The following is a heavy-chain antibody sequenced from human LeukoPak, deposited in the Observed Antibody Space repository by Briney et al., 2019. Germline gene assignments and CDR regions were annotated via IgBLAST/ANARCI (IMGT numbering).Heavy chain of an antibody. Sequence: SETLSLTRTVSGGSIRSYYWSWIRQPPGKRPEWIGYIYYSGSTKYNPPLKSRVTISVDMSKNQFSLKLTSVTAADTAVYYCASGREYSSTSDYWGQGTLVTVSS. CDR2: IYYSGST. CDR3: ASGREYSSTSDY. V-gene: IGHV4-59*01. J-gene: IGHJ4*02. D-gene: IGHD6-6*01. CDR1: GGSIRSYY.